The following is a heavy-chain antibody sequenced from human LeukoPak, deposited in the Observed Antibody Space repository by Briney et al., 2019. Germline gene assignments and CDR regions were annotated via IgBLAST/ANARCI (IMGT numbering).Heavy chain of an antibody. CDR1: GYTFTGYY. Sequence: ASVKVSYKASGYTFTGYYMHWVRQAPGQGLEWMGWINPNSGGTNYAQKFQGRVTMTRDTSISTAYMELSRLRSDDTAVYYCARVGYSGSYRYLYYFDYWGQGTLVTVSS. D-gene: IGHD1-26*01. CDR3: ARVGYSGSYRYLYYFDY. J-gene: IGHJ4*02. V-gene: IGHV1-2*02. CDR2: INPNSGGT.